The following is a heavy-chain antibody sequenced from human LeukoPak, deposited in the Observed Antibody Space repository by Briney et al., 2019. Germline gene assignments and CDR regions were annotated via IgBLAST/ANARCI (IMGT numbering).Heavy chain of an antibody. CDR2: ISWNSGSI. CDR3: ARALSGTYYSFDC. D-gene: IGHD1-26*01. V-gene: IGHV3-9*01. CDR1: GFTFDDYA. J-gene: IGHJ4*02. Sequence: GESLRLSCAASGFTFDDYAMHWVRQAPGKGLEWVSGISWNSGSIGYADSVKGRFTISRDNAKNSLYLQMNSLRAEDTAVYYCARALSGTYYSFDCWGLGTLVTVSS.